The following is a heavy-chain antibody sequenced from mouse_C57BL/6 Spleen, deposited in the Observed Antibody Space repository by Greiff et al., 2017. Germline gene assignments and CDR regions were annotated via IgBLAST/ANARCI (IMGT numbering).Heavy chain of an antibody. CDR3: TRGEVYLGLDY. CDR2: INPSSGYT. Sequence: QVQLQQSGAELAKPGDSVKLSCKASGYTFTSYWMHWVKQRPGQGLEWIGYINPSSGYTKSNQKSKDKATLTADKSSSTAYMQLSSLTYEDSAVYYCTRGEVYLGLDYWGQGTTLTVSS. D-gene: IGHD2-1*01. V-gene: IGHV1-7*01. CDR1: GYTFTSYW. J-gene: IGHJ2*01.